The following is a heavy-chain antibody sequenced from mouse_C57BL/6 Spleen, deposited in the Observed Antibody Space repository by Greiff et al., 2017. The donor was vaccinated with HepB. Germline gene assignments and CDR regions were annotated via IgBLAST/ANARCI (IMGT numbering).Heavy chain of an antibody. V-gene: IGHV1-20*01. CDR2: INPYNGDT. CDR3: ARDYGSSYDCYFDV. J-gene: IGHJ1*03. CDR1: GYSFTGYF. Sequence: EVKVEESGPELVKPGDSVKISCKASGYSFTGYFMNWVMQSHGKSLEWIGRINPYNGDTFYNQKFKGKATLTVDKSSSTAHMELRSLTSEDSAVYYCARDYGSSYDCYFDVWGTGTTVTVSS. D-gene: IGHD1-1*01.